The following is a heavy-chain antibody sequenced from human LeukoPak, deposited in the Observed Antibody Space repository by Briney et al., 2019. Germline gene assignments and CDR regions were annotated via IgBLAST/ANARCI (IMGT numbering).Heavy chain of an antibody. CDR2: VYTDGST. Sequence: GGSLRLSCAASGFTVNSYYMSWVRQAPGKGLEWVSVVYTDGSTYYADSVKGRFTISRDNSKNTLYLQMNSLRVEDTAMYYCARDGPFDIWGQGTMVTVSS. V-gene: IGHV3-66*01. J-gene: IGHJ3*02. CDR3: ARDGPFDI. CDR1: GFTVNSYY.